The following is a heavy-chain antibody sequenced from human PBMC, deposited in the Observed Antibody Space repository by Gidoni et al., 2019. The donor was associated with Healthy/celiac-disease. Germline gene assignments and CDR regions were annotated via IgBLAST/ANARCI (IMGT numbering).Heavy chain of an antibody. CDR2: VKQDGSEK. CDR1: GFTFSSFW. D-gene: IGHD1-26*01. V-gene: IGHV3-7*05. Sequence: EVQLVESGGGLVQPGGSLRPSCAASGFTFSSFWISWGRLAPGKGLEWVANVKQDGSEKYYVDSVKGRFTISRDNAKNSLYLQMNSLRAEDTAVYYCATPWELLEKQNDAFDIWGQGTMVTVSS. J-gene: IGHJ3*02. CDR3: ATPWELLEKQNDAFDI.